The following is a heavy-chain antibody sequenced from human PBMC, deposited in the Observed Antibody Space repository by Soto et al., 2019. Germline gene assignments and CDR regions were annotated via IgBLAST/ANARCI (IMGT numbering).Heavy chain of an antibody. Sequence: QVQLVQSGAEVKKPGSSVKVSCKASGGTFRSYAISWVRQAPGQGLEWMGGIIPIFGTANYAQKFQGRVTITADESTSTAYMELSSLRSEDTAVYYCARSERYCSGGSCYSFGYWGQGTLVTLSS. D-gene: IGHD2-15*01. CDR2: IIPIFGTA. J-gene: IGHJ4*02. CDR3: ARSERYCSGGSCYSFGY. CDR1: GGTFRSYA. V-gene: IGHV1-69*01.